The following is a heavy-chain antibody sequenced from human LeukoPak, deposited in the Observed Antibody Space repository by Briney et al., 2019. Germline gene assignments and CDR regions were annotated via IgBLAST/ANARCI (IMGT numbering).Heavy chain of an antibody. Sequence: KLGESLKISCKGSGSSFTSYWIGWVRPMPGKRLEWVWIIYPGDSDTRYSPSFPGQVTISADKPTNTTSLQWSSLKASDTAMYYCARLTDFWSGYYSHYFAYWGQGTLVTVSS. D-gene: IGHD3-3*01. CDR2: IYPGDSDT. CDR1: GSSFTSYW. CDR3: ARLTDFWSGYYSHYFAY. J-gene: IGHJ4*02. V-gene: IGHV5-51*01.